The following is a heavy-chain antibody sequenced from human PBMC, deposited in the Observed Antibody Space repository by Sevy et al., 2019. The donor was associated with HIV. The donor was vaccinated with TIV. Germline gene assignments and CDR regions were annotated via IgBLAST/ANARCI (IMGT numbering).Heavy chain of an antibody. Sequence: ASVKVSCKASGYTFTGQYIHWVRQAPGQGLEWMGWINPNSGDTKYAQEFKGRVTMTRDTSISTAYMELSGLKSDDTAVYYYSRDLRLRGYSYGCFDYWGQGTLVTVSS. CDR2: INPNSGDT. D-gene: IGHD5-18*01. CDR1: GYTFTGQY. CDR3: SRDLRLRGYSYGCFDY. J-gene: IGHJ4*02. V-gene: IGHV1-2*02.